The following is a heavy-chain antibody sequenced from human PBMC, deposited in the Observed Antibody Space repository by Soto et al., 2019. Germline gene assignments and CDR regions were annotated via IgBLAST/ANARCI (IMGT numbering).Heavy chain of an antibody. V-gene: IGHV4-59*01. J-gene: IGHJ5*02. Sequence: SETLSLTCTVSGGSISSYYWSWIRQPPGKGLEWIGYIYYSGSTNCNPSLKSRVTISVDTSKNQFSLKLSSVTAADTAVYYCARVGERYCSSTSSYEDLVFDPWGQG. CDR2: IYYSGST. CDR1: GGSISSYY. D-gene: IGHD2-2*01. CDR3: ARVGERYCSSTSSYEDLVFDP.